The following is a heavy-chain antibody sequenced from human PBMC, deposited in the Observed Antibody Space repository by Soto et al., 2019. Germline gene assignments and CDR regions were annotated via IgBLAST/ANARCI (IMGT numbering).Heavy chain of an antibody. Sequence: QVQLVESGGGVVQRGRSLRLSCAASGFTFSSYAMHWVRQAPGKGLEWVAVISYDGSNKYYADSVKGRFTISRDNSKNTRYLQMNSLRAEDTAVYYCARDGVGAIDYWGQGTLVTVSS. V-gene: IGHV3-30-3*01. CDR1: GFTFSSYA. CDR2: ISYDGSNK. J-gene: IGHJ4*02. CDR3: ARDGVGAIDY. D-gene: IGHD1-26*01.